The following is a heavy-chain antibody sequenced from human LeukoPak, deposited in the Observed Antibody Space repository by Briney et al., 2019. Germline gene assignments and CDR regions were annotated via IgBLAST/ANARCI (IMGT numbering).Heavy chain of an antibody. CDR3: ASLFCSSTSCSYNWFDP. Sequence: ASVTVSCKASGHTFTSYDINWVRQAPGQGLEWMGWMNPNGGNTGYAQKFQGRVTMTRNTSISTAYMELSSLRSEDTAVYYCASLFCSSTSCSYNWFDPWGQGTLVTVSS. CDR1: GHTFTSYD. D-gene: IGHD2-2*01. CDR2: MNPNGGNT. J-gene: IGHJ5*02. V-gene: IGHV1-8*01.